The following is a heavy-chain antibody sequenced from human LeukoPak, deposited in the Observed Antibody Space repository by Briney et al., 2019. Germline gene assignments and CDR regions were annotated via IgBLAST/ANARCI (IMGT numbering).Heavy chain of an antibody. V-gene: IGHV3-23*01. CDR1: GFTFSSYA. J-gene: IGHJ4*02. D-gene: IGHD5-24*01. CDR3: AKDRQRWLQWYFDY. CDR2: ISGSGGST. Sequence: GGSLRLSCAASGFTFSSYAMSWVRQAPGKGLEWVSAISGSGGSTYYADSVKGRFTISRDNSKNTLYLQMNSLRVEDTAVYYCAKDRQRWLQWYFDYWGQGTLVTVSS.